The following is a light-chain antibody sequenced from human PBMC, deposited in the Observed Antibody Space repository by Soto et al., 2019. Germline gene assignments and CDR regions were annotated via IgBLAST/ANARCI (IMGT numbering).Light chain of an antibody. CDR1: QTVSSN. J-gene: IGKJ3*01. Sequence: EIVLTQSPATLSLSPGERATLSCRASQTVSSNLAWYQQKPGQHTRLLIYGAYTRATGIPARFSGSGSGTEFTLTISSLQFEDFAVSSSQKYTISPPITFG. CDR2: GAY. CDR3: QKYTISPPIT. V-gene: IGKV3-15*01.